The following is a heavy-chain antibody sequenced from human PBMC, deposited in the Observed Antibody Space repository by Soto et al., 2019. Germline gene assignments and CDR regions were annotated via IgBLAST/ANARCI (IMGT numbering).Heavy chain of an antibody. CDR1: GGSISSGGYY. Sequence: QVQLQESGPGLVKPSQTLSLTCTVSGGSISSGGYYWSWIRQHPGKGLEWIGYIYYSGSTYYNPSLKSRVNISLDTSKNQFSLKLSSVTAADTAVYYCAREGGIVGATAADYWGQGTLVTVSS. CDR3: AREGGIVGATAADY. CDR2: IYYSGST. D-gene: IGHD1-26*01. V-gene: IGHV4-31*03. J-gene: IGHJ4*02.